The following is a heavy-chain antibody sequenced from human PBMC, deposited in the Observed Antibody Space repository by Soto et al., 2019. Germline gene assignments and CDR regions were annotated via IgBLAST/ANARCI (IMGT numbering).Heavy chain of an antibody. CDR1: GYIFSDYA. CDR3: AKAGYDTSPFIDY. D-gene: IGHD3-22*01. J-gene: IGHJ4*02. CDR2: INAGNGNT. V-gene: IGHV1-3*05. Sequence: QVQLVQSGAEERKPGASVKVSCKASGYIFSDYAFHWVRQAPGQRPEWVGWINAGNGNTKYLQKLKGRVTSTRDTSASTAYMELSGLRSEDTAVYFCAKAGYDTSPFIDYWGQGTLVTVSS.